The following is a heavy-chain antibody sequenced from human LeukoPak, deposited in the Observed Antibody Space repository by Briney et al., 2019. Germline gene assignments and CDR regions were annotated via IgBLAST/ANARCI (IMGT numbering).Heavy chain of an antibody. CDR3: ARERIGELFLNWFDP. V-gene: IGHV4-4*07. CDR2: IYTSGST. J-gene: IGHJ5*02. Sequence: PSETLSLTCTVSGGSISRYYWSWIRQPAGKGLEWIGRIYTSGSTNYNPSLKSRVTMSVDTSKNQFSLKLSSVTAADTAVYYCARERIGELFLNWFDPWGQGTLVTVSS. CDR1: GGSISRYY. D-gene: IGHD3-10*01.